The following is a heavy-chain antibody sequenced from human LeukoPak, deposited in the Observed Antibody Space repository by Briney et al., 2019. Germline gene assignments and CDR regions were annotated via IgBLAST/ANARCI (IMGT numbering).Heavy chain of an antibody. V-gene: IGHV3-21*01. Sequence: GGSLRLSCAASGFALSSSTMDWVRQAPGKGLEWVSSISSSSSIYYADSVRGRFTISRDNAKNSLYLQMNSLRDEDTAVYYCARDRLAAAAPNWFDPWGQGTLVTVSS. J-gene: IGHJ5*02. CDR1: GFALSSST. CDR3: ARDRLAAAAPNWFDP. D-gene: IGHD6-13*01. CDR2: ISSSSSI.